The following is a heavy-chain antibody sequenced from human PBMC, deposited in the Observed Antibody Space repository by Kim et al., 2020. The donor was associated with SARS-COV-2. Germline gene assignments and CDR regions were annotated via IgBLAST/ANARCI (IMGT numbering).Heavy chain of an antibody. J-gene: IGHJ6*02. Sequence: SQTLSLTCAIPGDSVSRDSAAWNWIRQSPSGGLEWLGRTYYRSKWFYDYAVSVESRITIKPETSKNQCSLQLNSVTPDDTAVYYCTEGFSLGAWGQGTTVTVSS. V-gene: IGHV6-1*01. CDR2: TYYRSKWFY. CDR3: TEGFSLGA. CDR1: GDSVSRDSAA.